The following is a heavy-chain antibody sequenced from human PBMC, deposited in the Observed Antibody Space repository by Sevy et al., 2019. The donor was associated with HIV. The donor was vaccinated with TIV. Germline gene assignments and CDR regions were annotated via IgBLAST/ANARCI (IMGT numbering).Heavy chain of an antibody. CDR2: IYPGNSDT. Sequence: GESLKISCKGSGYSFTNYWIAWVRQMPGKGLEWMGIIYPGNSDTRYSPSFEGQITIAADKSISTAYLQWSGLMASDTAMYYGARLPFSGSNWYIALGSDYYGLDVWGQGTTVTVSS. J-gene: IGHJ6*02. CDR3: ARLPFSGSNWYIALGSDYYGLDV. V-gene: IGHV5-51*01. CDR1: GYSFTNYW. D-gene: IGHD6-13*01.